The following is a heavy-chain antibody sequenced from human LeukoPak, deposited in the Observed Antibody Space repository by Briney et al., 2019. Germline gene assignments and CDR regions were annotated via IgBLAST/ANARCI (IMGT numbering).Heavy chain of an antibody. Sequence: ASVKVSCKASGSAVSSYAISCVRQAPGQGLEWMGGIIPIFGTANYAQKFQGRVTITADESTSTAYMELSILRSEDTAVSSGARGRGGHYDSSGLFDYWGQGTLVTVSS. CDR1: GSAVSSYA. J-gene: IGHJ4*02. V-gene: IGHV1-69*13. CDR3: ARGRGGHYDSSGLFDY. D-gene: IGHD3-22*01. CDR2: IIPIFGTA.